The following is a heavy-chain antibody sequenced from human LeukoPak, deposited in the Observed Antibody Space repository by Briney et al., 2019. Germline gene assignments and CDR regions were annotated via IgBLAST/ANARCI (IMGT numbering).Heavy chain of an antibody. J-gene: IGHJ3*02. CDR2: ISGSGGST. V-gene: IGHV3-23*01. D-gene: IGHD3-10*01. Sequence: GGSLRLSCAASGFTFSSYAMSWVRQAPGKGLEWVSAISGSGGSTYYADSVKGRFTISRDNSKNTLYLQMNSLRAEDTAVYYWARVSIDYYGWGSYPVFDIWGQGKMVTVSS. CDR1: GFTFSSYA. CDR3: ARVSIDYYGWGSYPVFDI.